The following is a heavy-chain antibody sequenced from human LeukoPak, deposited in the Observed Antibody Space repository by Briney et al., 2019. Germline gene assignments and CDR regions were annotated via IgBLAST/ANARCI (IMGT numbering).Heavy chain of an antibody. D-gene: IGHD3-3*01. Sequence: GGSLRLSCAASGFTFSDYYMSWIRQAPGKGLEWVSSISSSSSYIYYADSVKGRFTISRDNAKNSLYLQMNSLRAEDTAVYYCARDRVTIFGVVRVGYYYYMDVWGKGTTVTVSS. V-gene: IGHV3-11*06. J-gene: IGHJ6*03. CDR2: ISSSSSYI. CDR1: GFTFSDYY. CDR3: ARDRVTIFGVVRVGYYYYMDV.